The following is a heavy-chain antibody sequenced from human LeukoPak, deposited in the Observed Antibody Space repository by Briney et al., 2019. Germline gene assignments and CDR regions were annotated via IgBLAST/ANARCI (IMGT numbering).Heavy chain of an antibody. CDR3: GVGGNSNDSPQFY. D-gene: IGHD5-18*01. CDR2: IYISGNT. V-gene: IGHV4-61*09. CDR1: GDSISSGGYY. J-gene: IGHJ4*02. Sequence: KPSETLSLTCTVSGDSISSGGYYWSWIRQPAGKGLEWIGHIYISGNTNYNPSLKSRAVILINTYKNQFSLKLSSVTAADTAVYYCGVGGNSNDSPQFYWGQGTLVTVSS.